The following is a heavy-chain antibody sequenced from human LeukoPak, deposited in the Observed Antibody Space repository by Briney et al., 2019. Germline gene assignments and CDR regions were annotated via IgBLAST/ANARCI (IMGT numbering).Heavy chain of an antibody. CDR1: GFTFDDYA. D-gene: IGHD6-19*01. CDR2: ISWNSGSI. CDR3: AKERYSSGWYYFDY. Sequence: PGRSLRLSCAASGFTFDDYAMHWVRQAPGKGLEWVSGISWNSGSIGYADSVKGRFTISRDNAKNSLYLQMNSLRAEDTALYYCAKERYSSGWYYFDYWGQGTLVTVSS. J-gene: IGHJ4*02. V-gene: IGHV3-9*01.